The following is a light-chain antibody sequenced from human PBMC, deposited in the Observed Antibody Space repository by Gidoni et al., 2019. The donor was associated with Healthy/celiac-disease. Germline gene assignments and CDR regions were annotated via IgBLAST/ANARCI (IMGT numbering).Light chain of an antibody. V-gene: IGKV3-11*01. CDR2: DAS. CDR1: QSVSNY. J-gene: IGKJ5*01. CDR3: QHRAEWPPGAP. Sequence: IVLTQSPGTLSLSPGERATLSCRASQSVSNYLAWYQQKPGQAPKLLIYDASNRATGIPARFSGSGSGTDFTLTISSLEPEDFAVYYCQHRAEWPPGAPFGQGTRLE.